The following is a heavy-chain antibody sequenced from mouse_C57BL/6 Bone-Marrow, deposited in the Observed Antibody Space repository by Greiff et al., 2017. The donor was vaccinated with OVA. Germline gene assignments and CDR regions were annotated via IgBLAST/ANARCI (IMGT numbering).Heavy chain of an antibody. CDR1: GFTFTNYY. D-gene: IGHD1-1*01. CDR2: IRNKPNGSTT. Sequence: EVKLVESGGGLVQPGDSLSLSCAASGFTFTNYYMSWARQPPGKALEWLAFIRNKPNGSTTEYSASVKGRFTISRDNSQSILYLQMNALRAEDSATYYCARYKGRVAVDYFDYWGQGTALTVSS. J-gene: IGHJ2*01. CDR3: ARYKGRVAVDYFDY. V-gene: IGHV7-3*01.